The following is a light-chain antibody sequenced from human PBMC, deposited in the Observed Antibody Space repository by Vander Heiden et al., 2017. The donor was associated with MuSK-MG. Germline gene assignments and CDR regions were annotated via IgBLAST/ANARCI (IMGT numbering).Light chain of an antibody. CDR1: QSTSSW. CDR2: KAS. J-gene: IGKJ4*01. Sequence: DIQTTQSPSTLSVSVGDRVTLTRRVSQSTSSWLASYQQKPVKAPRLLIYKASNRQSAVPSRFSGSGSGTAFTLTISSLQPDHSATSYCQCYDTYPVTFGGRTKVEIK. V-gene: IGKV1-5*03. CDR3: QCYDTYPVT.